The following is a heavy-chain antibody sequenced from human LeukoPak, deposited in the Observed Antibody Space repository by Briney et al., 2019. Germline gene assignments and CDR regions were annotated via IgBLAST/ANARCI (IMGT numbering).Heavy chain of an antibody. J-gene: IGHJ3*02. D-gene: IGHD3-10*01. CDR2: IYYSGST. CDR3: ARDRREIWFGELLPFDI. CDR1: GGSISSSSYY. V-gene: IGHV4-39*02. Sequence: PSETLSLTCTVSGGSISSSSYYWGWIRQPPGKGLEWIGSIYYSGSTYYNPSLKSRVTISVDTSKNQFSLKLSSVTAADTAVYYCARDRREIWFGELLPFDIWGQGTMVTVSS.